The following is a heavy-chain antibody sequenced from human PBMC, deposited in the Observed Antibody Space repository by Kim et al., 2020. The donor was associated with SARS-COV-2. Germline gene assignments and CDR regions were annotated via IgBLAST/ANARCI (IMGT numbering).Heavy chain of an antibody. CDR3: AKDPLGFGAYYGMDV. Sequence: GGSLRLSCAASGFTFSSYGMHWVRQAPGKGLEGVAVISYDGSNKYYADSVKGRFTISRDNSKNTLYLQMNSLRAEDTAVYYCAKDPLGFGAYYGMDVWGQGTTVTVSS. V-gene: IGHV3-30*18. CDR1: GFTFSSYG. D-gene: IGHD3-10*01. CDR2: ISYDGSNK. J-gene: IGHJ6*02.